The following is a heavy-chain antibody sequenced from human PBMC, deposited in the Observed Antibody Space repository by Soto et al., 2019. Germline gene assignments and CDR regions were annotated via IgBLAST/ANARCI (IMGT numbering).Heavy chain of an antibody. D-gene: IGHD3-16*02. CDR3: TTEPGKITFGGVIVENFDY. CDR1: GFTFSNAW. J-gene: IGHJ4*02. V-gene: IGHV3-15*01. Sequence: GGSLRPSCAASGFTFSNAWMSWVRQAPGKGLEWVGRIKSKTDGGTTDYAAPVKGRFTISRDDSKNTLYLQMNSLKTEDTAVYYCTTEPGKITFGGVIVENFDYWGQGTLVTVSS. CDR2: IKSKTDGGTT.